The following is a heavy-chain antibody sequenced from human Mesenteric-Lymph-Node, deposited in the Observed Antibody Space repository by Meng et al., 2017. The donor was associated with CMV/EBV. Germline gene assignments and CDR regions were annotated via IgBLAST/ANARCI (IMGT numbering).Heavy chain of an antibody. CDR3: AGDRWGPEY. Sequence: GESLKISCAASGFTVSSNEMSWVRQAPGKGLEWVSSISGGSTYYADSRKGRFTISRDNAKNTLYLQMNSLRVEDTAVYYCAGDRWGPEYWGQGTLVTVSS. J-gene: IGHJ4*02. D-gene: IGHD3-16*01. V-gene: IGHV3-38-3*01. CDR1: GFTVSSNE. CDR2: ISGGST.